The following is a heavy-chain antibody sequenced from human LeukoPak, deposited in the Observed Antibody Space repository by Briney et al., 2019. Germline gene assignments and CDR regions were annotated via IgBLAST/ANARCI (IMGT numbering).Heavy chain of an antibody. V-gene: IGHV3-30*02. CDR2: IRYDGSNK. J-gene: IGHJ4*02. Sequence: PGGSLRLSCAASGFTFCSYAMSWVRQAPGKGLEWVAYIRYDGSNKYYADSVKGRFTISRDNSKNTLSLQMNSLRPEDTAVYYCARDRSYCFDYWGQGTLVTVSS. D-gene: IGHD6-13*01. CDR3: ARDRSYCFDY. CDR1: GFTFCSYA.